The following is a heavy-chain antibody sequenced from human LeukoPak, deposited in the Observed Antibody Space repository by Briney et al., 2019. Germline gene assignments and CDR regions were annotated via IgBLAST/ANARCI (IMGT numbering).Heavy chain of an antibody. CDR2: IKQDGSEK. J-gene: IGHJ4*02. Sequence: PGGSLRLSCVASGFTFSSYWMSWVRQAPGKGLEWVANIKQDGSEKYYVDSVKGRFTISRDNAKNSRYLQMNSLRAEDTAVYYCARPRGYYTWGQGTLVTVSS. CDR3: ARPRGYYT. V-gene: IGHV3-7*01. D-gene: IGHD3-10*01. CDR1: GFTFSSYW.